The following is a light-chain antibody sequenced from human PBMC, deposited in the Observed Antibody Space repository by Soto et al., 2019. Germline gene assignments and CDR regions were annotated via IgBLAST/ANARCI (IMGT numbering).Light chain of an antibody. V-gene: IGLV2-14*01. J-gene: IGLJ3*02. CDR2: EVN. CDR3: SSYTRSATLGV. CDR1: STDVGGYNY. Sequence: QSALTQPASVSGSPGQSITISCTGTSTDVGGYNYVSWYKQHPGKAPKLMIYEVNNRPSGVSDRFSGSKSGNTASLTISGLQAEDEADYYCSSYTRSATLGVFGGGTKLTVL.